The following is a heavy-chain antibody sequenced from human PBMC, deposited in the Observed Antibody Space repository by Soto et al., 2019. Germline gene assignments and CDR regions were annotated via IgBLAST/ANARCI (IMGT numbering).Heavy chain of an antibody. V-gene: IGHV1-46*01. CDR2: FNPTGDTA. CDR3: ARGGRIVDTGIGYYYYHAMDV. CDR1: GYTFTSYY. D-gene: IGHD5-18*01. Sequence: ASVKVSCKASGYTFTSYYIHWVRQAPGQGLEWMGIFNPTGDTASYAQKLQGRVTMTRDTSTGTAYMELGSLRSEDTAVYYCARGGRIVDTGIGYYYYHAMDVWGQGTRVIVSS. J-gene: IGHJ6*02.